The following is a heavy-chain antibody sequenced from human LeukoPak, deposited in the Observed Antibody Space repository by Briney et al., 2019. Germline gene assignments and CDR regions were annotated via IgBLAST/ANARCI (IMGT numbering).Heavy chain of an antibody. CDR1: GFNFRSNG. CDR3: ARGQEYYYDSSAYSKFDY. D-gene: IGHD3-22*01. J-gene: IGHJ4*02. Sequence: GGSLRLSCAASGFNFRSNGMHWVRQAPGKGLEWVAAIWYDGSNKYYADSVKGRFTISRDNSKNTLYLQMNSLRAEDTALYYCARGQEYYYDSSAYSKFDYWGQGTLVTVSS. V-gene: IGHV3-33*01. CDR2: IWYDGSNK.